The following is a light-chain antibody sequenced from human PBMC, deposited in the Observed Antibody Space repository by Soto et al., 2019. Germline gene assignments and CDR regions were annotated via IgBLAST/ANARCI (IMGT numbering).Light chain of an antibody. J-gene: IGKJ1*01. CDR3: QQYGSSGT. CDR1: QSVRNNY. CDR2: GAS. Sequence: EIVLTQSPGTLSLSPGERATPSCRASQSVRNNYLAWYQQKPGQAPRLLIYGASNRATGIPDRFSGSGSGTDFTLTISRLEPEDFAVYYCQQYGSSGTFGQGTKVEIK. V-gene: IGKV3-20*01.